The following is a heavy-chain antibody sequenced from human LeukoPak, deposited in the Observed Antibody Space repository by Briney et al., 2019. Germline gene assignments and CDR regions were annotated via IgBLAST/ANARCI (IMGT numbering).Heavy chain of an antibody. CDR2: IYSSGST. CDR1: AAFISGYY. Sequence: SETLSLTCSVSAAFISGYYWSWIRQPAGKGLEWIGRIYSSGSTNYNPSLKSRVTMSVDTSKNQFSLKLTFVTAADMAVYYCARNKGREAAGSFEYWGQGILVTVSS. CDR3: ARNKGREAAGSFEY. V-gene: IGHV4-4*07. D-gene: IGHD6-13*01. J-gene: IGHJ4*02.